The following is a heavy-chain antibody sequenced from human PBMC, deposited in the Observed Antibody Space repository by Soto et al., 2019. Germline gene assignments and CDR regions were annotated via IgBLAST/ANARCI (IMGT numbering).Heavy chain of an antibody. CDR3: TRGGSIAAAVVDS. D-gene: IGHD6-13*01. Sequence: QVQLQESGPGLVKPSETLSLTCTVSGASISSGSHYWSWIRQPPGKGLEWIGYIYNTGSTNYNPPLASRVTMSVDTSKNQFSLKLNSVTAADPAVYYCTRGGSIAAAVVDSWGQGTLVTVSS. V-gene: IGHV4-61*01. CDR1: GASISSGSHY. CDR2: IYNTGST. J-gene: IGHJ5*01.